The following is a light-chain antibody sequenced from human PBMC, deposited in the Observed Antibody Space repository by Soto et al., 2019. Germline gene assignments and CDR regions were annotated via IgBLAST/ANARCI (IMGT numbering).Light chain of an antibody. CDR1: QSVTGRS. V-gene: IGKV3-20*01. CDR3: QHYGTSPWT. CDR2: GAS. J-gene: IGKJ1*01. Sequence: PGERATLSCRASQSVTGRSLAWFQQKPGQAPRLLIFGASSRTTGIPDRFSGSGSGTDFTLTISRLEPEDFAVYYCQHYGTSPWTFGQGTMVEI.